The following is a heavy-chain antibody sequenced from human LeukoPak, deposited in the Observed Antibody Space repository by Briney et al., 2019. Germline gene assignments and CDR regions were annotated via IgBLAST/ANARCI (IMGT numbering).Heavy chain of an antibody. J-gene: IGHJ4*02. CDR3: TKGPRTVRFGDRHKGMFDY. CDR2: ISGSGGST. D-gene: IGHD3-10*01. CDR1: GFIFSNYF. V-gene: IGHV3-23*01. Sequence: GGSPRLSRATSGFIFSNYFMTWVRQAPGKGLEWASGISGSGGSTYYADSVKGRFTISRDNSKNTLYLQMNSLRSEDTAVYYCTKGPRTVRFGDRHKGMFDYWGQGTLVTVSS.